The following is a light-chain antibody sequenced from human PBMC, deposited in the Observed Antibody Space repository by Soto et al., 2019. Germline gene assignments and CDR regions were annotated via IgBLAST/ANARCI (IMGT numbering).Light chain of an antibody. J-gene: IGKJ4*01. CDR3: QQSYSTPLT. Sequence: DIQMTHAPCSLRASVVDRVSITCRASQTIGNYLNWYQQRPGKAPNLLISAASTLQSRVPSNFSGSGSGTDFTLTISSLQPEDFATYYCQQSYSTPLTFGGGTKVDI. CDR2: AAS. V-gene: IGKV1-39*01. CDR1: QTIGNY.